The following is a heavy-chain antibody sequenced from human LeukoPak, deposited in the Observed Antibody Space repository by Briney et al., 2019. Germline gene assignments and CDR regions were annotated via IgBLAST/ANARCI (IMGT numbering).Heavy chain of an antibody. CDR3: ARARPKITPIQLWSYEYYYYYYMDV. CDR2: INPNSGGT. J-gene: IGHJ6*03. V-gene: IGHV1-2*02. Sequence: ASVKVSCKASGYTFTGYYMHWVRQAPGQGLEWMGWINPNSGGTNYAQKFQGRVTMTRDTSISTAYMELSRLRSDDTAVYYCARARPKITPIQLWSYEYYYYYYMDVWGKGTTVTVSS. D-gene: IGHD5-18*01. CDR1: GYTFTGYY.